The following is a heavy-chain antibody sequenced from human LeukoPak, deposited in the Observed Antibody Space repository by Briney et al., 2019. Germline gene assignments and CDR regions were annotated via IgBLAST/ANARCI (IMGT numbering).Heavy chain of an antibody. V-gene: IGHV3-30*03. J-gene: IGHJ4*02. D-gene: IGHD6-19*01. CDR3: ARGPHSSGWLPFDY. CDR2: TSYDGSNK. CDR1: GFTFSSYG. Sequence: GGSLRLSCAASGFTFSSYGMHWVRQAPGKGLEWVAVTSYDGSNKYYADSVKGRFTISRDNSKNTLYLQMNSLRAEDTAVYYCARGPHSSGWLPFDYWGQGTLVTVSS.